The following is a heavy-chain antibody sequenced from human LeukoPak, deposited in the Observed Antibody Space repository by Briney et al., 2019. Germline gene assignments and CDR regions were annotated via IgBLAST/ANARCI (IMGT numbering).Heavy chain of an antibody. Sequence: GGSLRLSCAASGFTFSSYSMNWVRQAPGKGLEWVSYISSSSSTIYYADSVKGRFTISRDNAKNSLYLQMNSLRAEDTAVYYCARDASTYYYDSSGYSPGYYYYMDVWGKGTTVTVSS. CDR3: ARDASTYYYDSSGYSPGYYYYMDV. J-gene: IGHJ6*03. CDR1: GFTFSSYS. CDR2: ISSSSSTI. D-gene: IGHD3-22*01. V-gene: IGHV3-48*04.